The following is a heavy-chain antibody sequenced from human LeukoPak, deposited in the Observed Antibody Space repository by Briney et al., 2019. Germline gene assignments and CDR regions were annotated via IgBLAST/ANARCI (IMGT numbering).Heavy chain of an antibody. CDR1: GFTFRSSD. CDR2: ISRSGSI. V-gene: IGHV3-21*01. J-gene: IGHJ4*02. D-gene: IGHD3-10*01. Sequence: VTPGGSLRLSRAASGFTFRSSDMNWVRQAPGKGLEWVSFISRSGSIFYADSVTGRFTISRDNAKNSLYLQMNSLRAEDTAVYHCATVRGGTSRDFDYWGQGTLVTVSS. CDR3: ATVRGGTSRDFDY.